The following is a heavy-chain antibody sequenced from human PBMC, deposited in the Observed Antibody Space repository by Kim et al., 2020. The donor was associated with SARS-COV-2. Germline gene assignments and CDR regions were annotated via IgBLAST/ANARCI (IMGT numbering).Heavy chain of an antibody. J-gene: IGHJ4*02. CDR2: IYPGDLDT. Sequence: GESLKISCKGSGYSFTSYCIGWVRQMPGKGLEGMGIIYPGDLDTRYSRSFQGQATISADKSISTAYLQWSSLKASDTAMYYCARAPDSSGYYYSVGAPYYWGQGTLVTVSS. CDR1: GYSFTSYC. D-gene: IGHD3-22*01. CDR3: ARAPDSSGYYYSVGAPYY. V-gene: IGHV5-51*01.